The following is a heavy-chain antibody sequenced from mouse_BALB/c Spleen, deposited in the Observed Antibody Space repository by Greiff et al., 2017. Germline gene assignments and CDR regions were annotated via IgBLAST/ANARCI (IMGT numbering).Heavy chain of an antibody. CDR1: GFNIKDYY. CDR3: ARSRWGDYYAMDY. V-gene: IGHV14-1*02. D-gene: IGHD1-1*02. CDR2: IDPENGNT. Sequence: VQLQQSGAELVRPGALVKLSCKASGFNIKDYYMHWVKQRPEQGLEWIGWIDPENGNTIYDPKFQGKASITADKSSSTAYMQLSSPTSEDSAVYYCARSRWGDYYAMDYWGQGTSVTVSS. J-gene: IGHJ4*01.